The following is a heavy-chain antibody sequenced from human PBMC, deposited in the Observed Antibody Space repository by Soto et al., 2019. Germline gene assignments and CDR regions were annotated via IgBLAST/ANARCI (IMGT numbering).Heavy chain of an antibody. CDR2: IWYDGSNK. D-gene: IGHD2-2*01. J-gene: IGHJ6*02. CDR1: GFTFSDYA. V-gene: IGHV3-33*08. CDR3: ARDLRYCISTSCYEYYYYGMDV. Sequence: GGSLRLSCTASGFTFSDYAMHWVRQAPGKGLEWVAVIWYDGSNKYYADSVKGRFTISRDNSKNTLYLQMNSLRAEDTAVYYCARDLRYCISTSCYEYYYYGMDVWGQGTTVTVSS.